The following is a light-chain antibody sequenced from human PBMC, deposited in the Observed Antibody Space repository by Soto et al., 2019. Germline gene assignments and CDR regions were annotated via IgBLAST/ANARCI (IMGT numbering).Light chain of an antibody. CDR3: QQYNNWPWT. V-gene: IGKV3-15*01. CDR2: DAS. Sequence: EIVLTQSPATLPVSLGERASLSCRASQSVSNNLAWYQQKPGQAPRLLIYDASTRAAGIPDRFSGGGSGTEFILTLRSLQSEDFVFSYCQQYNNWPWTFGQGTKVDIK. CDR1: QSVSNN. J-gene: IGKJ1*01.